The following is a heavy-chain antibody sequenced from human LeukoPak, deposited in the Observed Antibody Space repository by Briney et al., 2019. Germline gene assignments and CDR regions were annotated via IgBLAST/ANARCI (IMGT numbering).Heavy chain of an antibody. CDR1: GFTFSSYG. CDR3: AGGVDTAMVPPDY. Sequence: SGGSLRLSCAASGFTFSSYGMHWVRQAPGKGLEWVAVIWYDGSNEYYADSVKGRFTISRDNSKNTLYLQMNSLRAEDTAVYYCAGGVDTAMVPPDYWGQGTLVTVSS. J-gene: IGHJ4*02. CDR2: IWYDGSNE. V-gene: IGHV3-33*01. D-gene: IGHD5-18*01.